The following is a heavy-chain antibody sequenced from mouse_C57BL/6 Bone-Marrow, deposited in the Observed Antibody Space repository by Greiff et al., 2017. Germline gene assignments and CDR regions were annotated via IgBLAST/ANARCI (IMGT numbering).Heavy chain of an antibody. J-gene: IGHJ2*01. CDR2: IRLKSDNYAT. CDR3: TGGGYYFDY. CDR1: GFTFSNYW. D-gene: IGHD1-1*02. Sequence: EVKLMESGGGLVQPGGSMKLSCVASGFTFSNYWMNWVRQSPEKGLEWVAQIRLKSDNYATHYAESVTGRFTISRDDSKSSVYLQMNNLRAEDTGIYYCTGGGYYFDYWGQGTTLTVSS. V-gene: IGHV6-3*01.